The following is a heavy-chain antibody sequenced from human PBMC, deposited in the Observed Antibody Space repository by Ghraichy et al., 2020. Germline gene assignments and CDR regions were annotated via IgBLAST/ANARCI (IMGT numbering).Heavy chain of an antibody. CDR2: IYYSGST. V-gene: IGHV4-59*01. J-gene: IGHJ4*02. Sequence: ESLNISCTVSGGSISSYYWSWIRQPPGKGLEWIGYIYYSGSTNYNPSLKSRVTISVDTSKNQFSLKLSSVTAADTAVYYCARTGGGDCDYWGQGTLVTVSS. CDR1: GGSISSYY. CDR3: ARTGGGDCDY. D-gene: IGHD2-21*01.